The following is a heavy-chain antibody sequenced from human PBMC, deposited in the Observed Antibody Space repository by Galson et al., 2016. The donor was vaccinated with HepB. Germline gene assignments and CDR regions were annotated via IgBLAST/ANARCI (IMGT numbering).Heavy chain of an antibody. Sequence: LRLSCAGSGFTFSLYGMNWVRHTPGEGLEWVSSISSGGSHSHYADSVKGRFTISRDNAQNSLYLQMNNLRAEDTATYSCTRGPQGGDTYYYHSSGYYYIDWGQGTLVTVSS. CDR1: GFTFSLYG. V-gene: IGHV3-21*01. D-gene: IGHD3-22*01. J-gene: IGHJ4*02. CDR2: ISSGGSHS. CDR3: TRGPQGGDTYYYHSSGYYYID.